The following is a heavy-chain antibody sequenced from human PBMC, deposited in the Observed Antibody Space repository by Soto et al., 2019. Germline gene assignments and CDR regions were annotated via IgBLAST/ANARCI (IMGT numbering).Heavy chain of an antibody. V-gene: IGHV4-61*01. CDR3: ARAAAPRYPGY. CDR2: VYYSGST. Sequence: QVQLQESGPGLVKPSETLSLTCTVSGDSVNSGSYYWSWIRQPPGKGLEWIGYVYYSGSTNYNPSRKSRVTISIDTSKNQFSLKLSSVAAADTAVYYCARAAAPRYPGYWGQGTLVTVSS. D-gene: IGHD6-6*01. J-gene: IGHJ4*02. CDR1: GDSVNSGSYY.